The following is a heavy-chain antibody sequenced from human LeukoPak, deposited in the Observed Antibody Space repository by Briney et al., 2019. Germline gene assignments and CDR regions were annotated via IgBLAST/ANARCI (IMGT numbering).Heavy chain of an antibody. CDR3: ARGEDWSYSNYDLLDY. D-gene: IGHD4-11*01. Sequence: GGSLRFSCAASGLTFSSYTMTWVRQAPGKGLAWVSSIISGSSYIDYADSVKGRFTISRDNAKNSLYLQMNSLRAEDKAVYYCARGEDWSYSNYDLLDYWGQGTLVTVPS. V-gene: IGHV3-21*01. J-gene: IGHJ4*02. CDR2: IISGSSYI. CDR1: GLTFSSYT.